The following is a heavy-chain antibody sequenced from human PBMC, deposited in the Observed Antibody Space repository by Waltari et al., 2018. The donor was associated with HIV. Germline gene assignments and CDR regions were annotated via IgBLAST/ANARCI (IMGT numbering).Heavy chain of an antibody. CDR3: ARDSGPYYYDSSGYASFDY. CDR2: ISSSSYI. J-gene: IGHJ4*02. D-gene: IGHD3-22*01. CDR1: GLTFRRFS. V-gene: IGHV3-21*01. Sequence: EVQLVESGGGLVKPGGFLRLSCAASGLTFRRFSMNRVRQAPGKGLEWVSSISSSSYIYYADSVKGRFTISRDNAKNSLYLQMNSLRAEDTAVYYCARDSGPYYYDSSGYASFDYWGQGTLVTVSS.